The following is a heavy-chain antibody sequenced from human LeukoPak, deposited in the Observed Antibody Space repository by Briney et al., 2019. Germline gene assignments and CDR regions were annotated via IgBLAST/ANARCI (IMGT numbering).Heavy chain of an antibody. CDR3: ASGGIYYGAAFDF. D-gene: IGHD1-26*01. J-gene: IGHJ4*02. V-gene: IGHV3-21*04. Sequence: PGGSLRLSCAASGFTFSSYSMNWVRQAPGKGLEWVSSISSSSSYIYYADSVKGRFTISRDNAKNSLYLQMSSLRAEDTALYYCASGGIYYGAAFDFWGQGSLVTVSA. CDR1: GFTFSSYS. CDR2: ISSSSSYI.